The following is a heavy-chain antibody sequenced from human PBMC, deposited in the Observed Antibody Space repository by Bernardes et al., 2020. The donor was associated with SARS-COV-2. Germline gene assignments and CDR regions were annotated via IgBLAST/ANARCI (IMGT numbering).Heavy chain of an antibody. Sequence: SETLSLTCTVSGGSISSSNYYWGWIRQRPGKGREWIVSIYSSSSSYYNPSLHSRVRSSVDTSKNQFSLRLSFVTAADTEVYYCAGSSCGIDCYIGGLRSLEYGMDVWGQGNTVTVSS. V-gene: IGHV4-39*01. CDR3: AGSSCGIDCYIGGLRSLEYGMDV. D-gene: IGHD2-21*01. CDR1: GGSISSSNYY. J-gene: IGHJ6*02. CDR2: IYSSSSS.